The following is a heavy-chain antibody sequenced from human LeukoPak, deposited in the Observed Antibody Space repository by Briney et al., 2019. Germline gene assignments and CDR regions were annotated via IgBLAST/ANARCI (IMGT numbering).Heavy chain of an antibody. D-gene: IGHD5/OR15-5a*01. CDR3: ARGPSTPGAFDI. J-gene: IGHJ3*02. Sequence: KPSQTLSLTCTVSGGSISSGDYYWSWIRQPPGKGLEWIGYIYYSGSTYYNPSLKSRVTISVDTSKNQFSLKLSSVTAADTAVYYCARGPSTPGAFDIWGQGTMVTVSS. V-gene: IGHV4-30-4*01. CDR2: IYYSGST. CDR1: GGSISSGDYY.